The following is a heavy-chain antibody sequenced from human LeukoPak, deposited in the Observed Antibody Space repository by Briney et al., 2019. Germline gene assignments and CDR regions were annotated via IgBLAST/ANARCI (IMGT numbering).Heavy chain of an antibody. CDR2: ISYDGSNK. V-gene: IGHV3-30*18. Sequence: GGSLRLSCAASGFTFSSYGMHWVRQAPGKGLEWVAVISYDGSNKYYADSVKGRFTISRDNSKNTLYLQMNSLRAEDTAVYYCAKLWGVSVTSHAFDIWGQGTMVTVPS. D-gene: IGHD4-17*01. J-gene: IGHJ3*02. CDR3: AKLWGVSVTSHAFDI. CDR1: GFTFSSYG.